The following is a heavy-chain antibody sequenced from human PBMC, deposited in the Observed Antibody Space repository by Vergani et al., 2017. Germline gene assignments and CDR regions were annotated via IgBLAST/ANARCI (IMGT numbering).Heavy chain of an antibody. CDR3: ARVGYCSSTSCPDAFDI. J-gene: IGHJ3*02. Sequence: QVQLVESGGGVVQPGRSLRLSCAASGFTFSSYAMHWVRQAPGKGLEWVAVISYDGSNKYYADSVKGRFTISRDNSKNTLYLQINSLRAEDTAVYYCARVGYCSSTSCPDAFDIWSQGTMVTVSS. V-gene: IGHV3-30-3*01. D-gene: IGHD2-2*01. CDR1: GFTFSSYA. CDR2: ISYDGSNK.